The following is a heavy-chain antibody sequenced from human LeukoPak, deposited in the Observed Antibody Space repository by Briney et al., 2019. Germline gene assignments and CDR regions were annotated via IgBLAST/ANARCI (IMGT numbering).Heavy chain of an antibody. CDR3: ARSPIALGFDY. CDR2: INPNRDGA. Sequence: ASVKVSFKASGYTFTGYYMHWVRQAPGQGLEWMGWINPNRDGANYAQKYPGRVHMTRDTYISTAYMELSRLRSDDTAVYYCARSPIALGFDYWGQGTLVTVSS. CDR1: GYTFTGYY. J-gene: IGHJ4*02. V-gene: IGHV1-2*02. D-gene: IGHD6-13*01.